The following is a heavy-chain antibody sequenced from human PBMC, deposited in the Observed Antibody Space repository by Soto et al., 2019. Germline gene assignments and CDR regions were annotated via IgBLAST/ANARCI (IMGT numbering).Heavy chain of an antibody. V-gene: IGHV4-34*01. CDR1: GGSFSGYY. J-gene: IGHJ6*02. Sequence: SETLSLTCAVYGGSFSGYYWSWIRQPPGKGLEWIGEINHSGSTNYNPSLKSRVTISVDTSKNQFSLKLSSVTAADTAVYYCARNRYHSSNWYSHYYYGMDVWGQGTTVTVSS. D-gene: IGHD6-13*01. CDR2: INHSGST. CDR3: ARNRYHSSNWYSHYYYGMDV.